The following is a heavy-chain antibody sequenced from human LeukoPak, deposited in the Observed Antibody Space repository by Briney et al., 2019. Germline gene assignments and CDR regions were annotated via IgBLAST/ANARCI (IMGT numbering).Heavy chain of an antibody. Sequence: ASVKVSCKASGYTFTSYDINWVRQAPGQGLEWMGWMNPNSGNTVYAQKFQGRVTMTRNTSISTAYMELSSLRSEDTAVYYCARPSDGSYNWNDGALDYWGQGTLVTVSS. J-gene: IGHJ4*02. CDR2: MNPNSGNT. D-gene: IGHD1-20*01. CDR3: ARPSDGSYNWNDGALDY. V-gene: IGHV1-8*01. CDR1: GYTFTSYD.